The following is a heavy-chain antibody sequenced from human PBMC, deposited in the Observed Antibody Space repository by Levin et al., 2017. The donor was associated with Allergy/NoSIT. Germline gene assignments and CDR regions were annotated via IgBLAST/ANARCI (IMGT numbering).Heavy chain of an antibody. V-gene: IGHV1-3*01. J-gene: IGHJ5*02. CDR2: INAGNGNT. CDR3: ARARDFLPYSGYDLNWFDP. Sequence: GESLKISCKASGYTFTSYAMHWVRQAPGQRLEWMGWINAGNGNTKYSQKFQGRVTITRDTSASTAYMELSSLRSEDTAVYYCARARDFLPYSGYDLNWFDPWGQGTLVTVSS. CDR1: GYTFTSYA. D-gene: IGHD5-12*01.